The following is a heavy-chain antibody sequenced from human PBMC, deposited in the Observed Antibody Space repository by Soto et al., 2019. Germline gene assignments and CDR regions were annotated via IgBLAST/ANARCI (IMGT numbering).Heavy chain of an antibody. V-gene: IGHV3-33*01. CDR3: ARWYYYDSSGYPGAFDI. CDR2: IWYDGSNK. CDR1: GFTFSSYG. Sequence: PGGSLRLSCAASGFTFSSYGMHWVRQAPGKGLEWVAVIWYDGSNKYYADSVKGRFTISRDNSKNTLYLQMNSLRAEDTAVYYCARWYYYDSSGYPGAFDIWGQGTMVTVSS. D-gene: IGHD3-22*01. J-gene: IGHJ3*02.